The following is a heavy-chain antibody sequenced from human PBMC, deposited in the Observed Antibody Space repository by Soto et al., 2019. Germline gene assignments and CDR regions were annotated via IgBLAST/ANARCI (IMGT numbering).Heavy chain of an antibody. CDR2: IYHTGTT. J-gene: IGHJ5*02. CDR1: GASISSTYW. D-gene: IGHD2-2*01. CDR3: ARVRGNQLLGWFDP. Sequence: SETLSLTCFVSGASISSTYWCSWVRQTPGKRLEWIGYIYHTGTTNYNPSLKSRVTISVHTSKNQFSLKLTSVTAADTAVYYCARVRGNQLLGWFDPWGQGTLVTVSS. V-gene: IGHV4-4*02.